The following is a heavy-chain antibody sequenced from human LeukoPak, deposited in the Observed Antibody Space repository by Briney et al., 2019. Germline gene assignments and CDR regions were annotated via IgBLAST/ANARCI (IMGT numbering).Heavy chain of an antibody. V-gene: IGHV3-33*01. J-gene: IGHJ6*02. Sequence: GGSLRLSCAASGFTFSSYGMHWVRQAPGKGLEWVAVIWYDGSNKYYADSVKGRFTISRDNSKNTLYLQMNSLRAEDTAVYYCARGRRGDYYYYGMEDVWGQGTTVTVSS. D-gene: IGHD5-12*01. CDR1: GFTFSSYG. CDR3: ARGRRGDYYYYGMEDV. CDR2: IWYDGSNK.